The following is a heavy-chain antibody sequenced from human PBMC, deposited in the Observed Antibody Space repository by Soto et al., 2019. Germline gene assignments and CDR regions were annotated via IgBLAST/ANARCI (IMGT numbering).Heavy chain of an antibody. D-gene: IGHD2-15*01. CDR2: IYHTGKT. CDR1: VDAIYIGGYY. CDR3: ARDGSGNDNWIEP. V-gene: IGHV4-31*03. J-gene: IGHJ5*02. Sequence: PSETLSLTCTFSVDAIYIGGYYWTWMRQHPGKGLEWIGYIYHTGKTYYNPSLESRVTMSVDTSKNQFSLKLDSVTAADTAVYYCARDGSGNDNWIEPLGERTL.